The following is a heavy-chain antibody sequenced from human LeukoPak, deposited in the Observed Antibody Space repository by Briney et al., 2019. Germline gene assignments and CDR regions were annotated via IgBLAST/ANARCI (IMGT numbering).Heavy chain of an antibody. CDR2: INPSGGST. CDR3: ARDVCSGGSCYHYFDY. V-gene: IGHV1-46*01. Sequence: ASVTVSFTASGYTFTVYYMHWVRQAPGQGLEWMGIINPSGGSTSYAQKFQGRVTMTRDTSTSTVYMELSSLRSEDTAVYYCARDVCSGGSCYHYFDYWGQGTLVTVSS. CDR1: GYTFTVYY. D-gene: IGHD2-15*01. J-gene: IGHJ4*02.